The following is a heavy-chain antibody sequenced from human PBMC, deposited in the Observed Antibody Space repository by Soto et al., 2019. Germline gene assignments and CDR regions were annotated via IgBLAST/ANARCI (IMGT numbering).Heavy chain of an antibody. CDR1: GCSISSGGYY. Sequence: SETLSLTCTVSGCSISSGGYYWSWNRQHPGKGLEWIGYIYYSGSTYYNPSLKSRVTISVDTSKNQFSLKLSSVTAADTAVYYCARTPQLWSTEFDYWGQGTLVTVSS. D-gene: IGHD5-18*01. CDR2: IYYSGST. CDR3: ARTPQLWSTEFDY. V-gene: IGHV4-31*03. J-gene: IGHJ4*02.